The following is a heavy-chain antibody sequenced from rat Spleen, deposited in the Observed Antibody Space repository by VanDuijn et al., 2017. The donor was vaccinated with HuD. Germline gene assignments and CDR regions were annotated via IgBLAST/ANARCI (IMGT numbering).Heavy chain of an antibody. Sequence: QVRLKESGPGLEQPSQTLSLTCTVSGFSLISYAVNWVRQPPGKGLEWMGGIWGDGSTNYNSVLKSRLSISRDTSKSQVFLKMNSLQTADTAMYFCLTGGDHWGQGTMVTVSS. CDR2: IWGDGST. J-gene: IGHJ1*01. CDR3: LTGGDH. D-gene: IGHD5-1*01. CDR1: GFSLISYA. V-gene: IGHV2-13*01.